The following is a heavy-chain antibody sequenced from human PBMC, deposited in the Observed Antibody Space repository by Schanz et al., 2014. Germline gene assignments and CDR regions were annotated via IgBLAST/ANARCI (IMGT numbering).Heavy chain of an antibody. Sequence: VQLEQSGAEVKKPGSSVKVSCKASGGTFSSFGINWVRQAPGQGLEWMGRIIPIHGIVNYAQKLQGRVTMTTDTSTSTAYMELRSLRSDDTAVYYCARVQDDILTGSEYYYGMDVWGQGTTVTVSS. CDR1: GGTFSSFG. J-gene: IGHJ6*02. CDR2: IIPIHGIV. D-gene: IGHD3-9*01. CDR3: ARVQDDILTGSEYYYGMDV. V-gene: IGHV1-69*04.